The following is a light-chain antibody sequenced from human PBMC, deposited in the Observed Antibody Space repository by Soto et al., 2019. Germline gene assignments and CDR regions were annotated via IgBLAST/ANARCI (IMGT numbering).Light chain of an antibody. CDR1: SSDVGGYNY. J-gene: IGLJ2*01. CDR3: SSYTSSSTVV. V-gene: IGLV2-14*01. Sequence: QSALTQPASVSGSPGQSITISCTGTSSDVGGYNYVSWYQQHPGKAPKLMIYDVSNRPSGVSNRFSGSKSGNTASLTISGLQADDEPDYYYSSYTSSSTVVFGGGTKLTVL. CDR2: DVS.